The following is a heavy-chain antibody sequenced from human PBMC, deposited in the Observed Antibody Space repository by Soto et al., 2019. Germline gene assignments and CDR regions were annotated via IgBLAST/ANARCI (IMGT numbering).Heavy chain of an antibody. V-gene: IGHV4-31*03. D-gene: IGHD3-3*01. CDR1: GGSISSGGYY. CDR3: ARAXPSTIFGVVPGGYGMDV. J-gene: IGHJ6*02. CDR2: IYYSGST. Sequence: PSETLSLTCTVSGGSISSGGYYWSWIRQHPGKGLEWIGYIYYSGSTYYSPSLKSRVTISVDTSKNQFSLKLSSVTAADTAVYYCARAXPSTIFGVVPGGYGMDVWGQGTTVTVSS.